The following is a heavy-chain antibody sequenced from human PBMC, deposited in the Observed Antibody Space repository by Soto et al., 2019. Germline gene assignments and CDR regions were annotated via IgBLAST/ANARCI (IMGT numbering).Heavy chain of an antibody. J-gene: IGHJ4*02. D-gene: IGHD4-17*01. CDR3: SCSSEGYDCGDQLFDF. CDR2: IYYIGST. V-gene: IGHV4-59*01. Sequence: SETLSLTFTVSGSSISSFYWRLIRQPPGKGLELIGYIYYIGSTNCNPSLKSRVTISVDTSKNHSSLKLSCVIAAPTAAYYCSCSSEGYDCGDQLFDFCGQGALVSVSS. CDR1: GSSISSFY.